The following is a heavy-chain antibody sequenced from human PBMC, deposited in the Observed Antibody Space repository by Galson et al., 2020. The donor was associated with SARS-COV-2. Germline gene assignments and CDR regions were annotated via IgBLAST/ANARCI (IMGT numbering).Heavy chain of an antibody. CDR3: ARERRRMTGPLYQYYYMDV. CDR2: ITAYNGNT. CDR1: TYIFNNYG. Sequence: ASVKVSCEASTYIFNNYGINWVRQAPGQGLEWMGWITAYNGNTSCAQKFQGRVTMTTDTSTSTVYMEMKSLRSDDTAVYFCARERRRMTGPLYQYYYMDVWGKGTTFTVAS. J-gene: IGHJ6*03. V-gene: IGHV1-18*01.